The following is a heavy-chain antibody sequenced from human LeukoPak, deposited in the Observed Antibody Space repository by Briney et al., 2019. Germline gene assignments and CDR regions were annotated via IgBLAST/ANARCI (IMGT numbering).Heavy chain of an antibody. J-gene: IGHJ6*03. CDR1: GFTFSSYG. CDR3: AKRGSTSTAHPTYYYYMDV. V-gene: IGHV3-30*02. CDR2: IRYDGSNK. D-gene: IGHD2/OR15-2a*01. Sequence: GGSLRLSCAASGFTFSSYGMHWVRQAPGKGLEWVAFIRYDGSNKYYADSVKGRFTISRDNSKNTLYLQMNSLRAEDTAVYYCAKRGSTSTAHPTYYYYMDVWGKGTTVTVSS.